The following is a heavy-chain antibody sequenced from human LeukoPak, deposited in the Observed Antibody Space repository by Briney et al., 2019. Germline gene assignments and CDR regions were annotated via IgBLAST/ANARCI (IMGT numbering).Heavy chain of an antibody. D-gene: IGHD6-19*01. Sequence: PGGSLRLSCAASGFTFSSYSMNWVRQAPGKGLEWVSYISSSSSTIYYADSVKGRFTISRDNAKNSLYLQMNSLRAEDTALYYCARDYWYSSGWYMGYWGQGILVTVSS. CDR1: GFTFSSYS. CDR2: ISSSSSTI. J-gene: IGHJ4*02. CDR3: ARDYWYSSGWYMGY. V-gene: IGHV3-48*01.